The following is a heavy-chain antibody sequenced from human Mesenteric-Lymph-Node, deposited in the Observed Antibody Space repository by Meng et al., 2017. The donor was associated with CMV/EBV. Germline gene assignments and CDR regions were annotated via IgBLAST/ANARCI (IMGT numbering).Heavy chain of an antibody. V-gene: IGHV4-39*07. CDR1: GGSISSSNYY. CDR2: IYYDGST. CDR3: ARDNGNAIVPAARLFDF. J-gene: IGHJ4*02. D-gene: IGHD2-2*01. Sequence: SETLSLTCTVSGGSISSSNYYWGWIRQPPGKGLEWVGNIYYDGSTSYNPSLKSRVTISVDTSKNQFSLKLSSVTAADTAVYFCARDNGNAIVPAARLFDFWGQGTLVTVSS.